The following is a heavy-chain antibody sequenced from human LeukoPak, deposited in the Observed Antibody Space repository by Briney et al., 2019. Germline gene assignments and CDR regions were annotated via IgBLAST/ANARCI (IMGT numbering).Heavy chain of an antibody. CDR1: GFTFSSYG. V-gene: IGHV3-33*01. J-gene: IGHJ4*02. D-gene: IGHD5-12*01. Sequence: PGGSLRLSCAASGFTFSSYGMHWVRQAPGKGLEWVAVIWYDGSNKYYADSVKGRFTISRDNSKNTLYLQMNSLRAEDTAVYYCARPSSSGDIGCDYWGQGTLATVSS. CDR3: ARPSSSGDIGCDY. CDR2: IWYDGSNK.